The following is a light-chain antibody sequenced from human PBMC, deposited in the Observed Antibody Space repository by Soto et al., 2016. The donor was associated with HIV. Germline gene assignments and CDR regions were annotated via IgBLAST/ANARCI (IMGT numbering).Light chain of an antibody. CDR2: QDT. CDR1: KLGDKY. J-gene: IGLJ2*01. Sequence: SYELTQPPSVSVSPGQTASITCSGDKLGDKYACWYQQKPGQSPVLVIYQDTKRPSGIPERFSGSNSGNTATLTISGTQAMDEADYYCQAWDSSTVVFGRRDQAD. V-gene: IGLV3-1*01. CDR3: QAWDSSTVV.